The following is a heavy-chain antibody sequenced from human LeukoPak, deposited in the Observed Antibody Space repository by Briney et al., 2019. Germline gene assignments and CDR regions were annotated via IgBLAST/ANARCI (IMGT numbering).Heavy chain of an antibody. CDR1: GFSFSSYG. J-gene: IGHJ4*02. V-gene: IGHV3-30*02. Sequence: GGSLRLSCAASGFSFSSYGMHWVRQAPGKGLEWVAFIPYDGSNKYYADSVKGRFTISRDNSKNTLYLQMNSLRAEDTAVCYCAKSTTVVVKDYWGQGTLVTVSS. CDR3: AKSTTVVVKDY. D-gene: IGHD2-15*01. CDR2: IPYDGSNK.